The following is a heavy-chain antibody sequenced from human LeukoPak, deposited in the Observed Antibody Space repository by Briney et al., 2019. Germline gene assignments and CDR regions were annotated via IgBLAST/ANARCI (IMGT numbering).Heavy chain of an antibody. V-gene: IGHV3-21*04. D-gene: IGHD2-2*01. CDR2: ISSSSTSI. CDR1: GFTFSTYS. J-gene: IGHJ5*02. CDR3: ARESSTSYWFDP. Sequence: PGGSLRLSCAASGFTFSTYSMNWVRQAPGKGLEWVSSISSSSTSISYADSVKGRFTISRDNAKNSLYLQMNSLRAEDTALYHCARESSTSYWFDPWGQGTLVTVSS.